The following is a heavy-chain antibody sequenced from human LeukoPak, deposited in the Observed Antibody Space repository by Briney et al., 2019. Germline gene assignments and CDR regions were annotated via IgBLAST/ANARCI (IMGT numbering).Heavy chain of an antibody. J-gene: IGHJ3*02. Sequence: GGSLRLSCAASGFTFSSYAMHWVRQAPGKGLEWVAVISYDGSNKYYADSVKGRFTISRDNAKNSLYLQMNSLRAEDTAVYYCVKYSDSVVAAALLDAFDIWGQGTMVTVSS. CDR1: GFTFSSYA. V-gene: IGHV3-30-3*01. CDR3: VKYSDSVVAAALLDAFDI. D-gene: IGHD2-2*01. CDR2: ISYDGSNK.